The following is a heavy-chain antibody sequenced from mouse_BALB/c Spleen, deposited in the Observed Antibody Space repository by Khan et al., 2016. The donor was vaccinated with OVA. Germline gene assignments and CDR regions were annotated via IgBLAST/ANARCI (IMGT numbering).Heavy chain of an antibody. CDR2: ISSGSTYT. D-gene: IGHD2-1*01. J-gene: IGHJ1*01. CDR1: GFSFTSYT. Sequence: EVELVESGGGLVRPGGSLKLSCAASGFSFTSYTMSWVRQTPEKRLEWVATISSGSTYTYYPDSVKGRFTISRDTAKNTLYLQMGNLKSEDTAMYYCTRDGNYAHWYFDVWGAGTTVTVSS. CDR3: TRDGNYAHWYFDV. V-gene: IGHV5-6-4*01.